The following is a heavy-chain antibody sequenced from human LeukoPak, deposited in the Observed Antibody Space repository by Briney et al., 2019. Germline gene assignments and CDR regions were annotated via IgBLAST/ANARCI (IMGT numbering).Heavy chain of an antibody. CDR1: GYTFTSYY. CDR2: INPSGGST. D-gene: IGHD2-2*01. V-gene: IGHV1-46*01. CDR3: ARDSYGCSSTSCYLDY. J-gene: IGHJ4*02. Sequence: ASVKVSCKASGYTFTSYYMHWVRQAPGQGLEWMGIINPSGGSTSYAQKFQGRVTMTRDTSTSTVYMELSSLRSEDTAVYYCARDSYGCSSTSCYLDYWGQGTLVTVSS.